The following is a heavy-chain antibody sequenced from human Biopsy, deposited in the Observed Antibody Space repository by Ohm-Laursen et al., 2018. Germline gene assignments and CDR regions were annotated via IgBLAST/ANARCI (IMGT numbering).Heavy chain of an antibody. D-gene: IGHD3-22*01. J-gene: IGHJ3*01. CDR1: GGDINNYY. CDR3: ASVVLGPTNDAFDL. CDR2: IYPGGST. Sequence: SETLSLTCNVSGGDINNYYWSWIRQPAGKGLEWIGRIYPGGSTNYNPSLKSRVTMSVDTSKKQLSLRLRSVTAADTATYYCASVVLGPTNDAFDLWGQGTMVGVSS. V-gene: IGHV4-4*07.